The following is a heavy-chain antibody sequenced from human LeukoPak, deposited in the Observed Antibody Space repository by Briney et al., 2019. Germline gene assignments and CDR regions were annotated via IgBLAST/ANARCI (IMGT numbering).Heavy chain of an antibody. J-gene: IGHJ3*02. CDR3: ARVVGLGAFDI. CDR2: VVPIFDSS. V-gene: IGHV1-69*05. CDR1: GRPFSSIT. D-gene: IGHD2-15*01. Sequence: SVKVSCKASGRPFSSITITWLRQAPGLGPEWMGVVVPIFDSSNSAQKFHGRVLITTDESTSTAYMELSSLRSDDTAVYYCARVVGLGAFDIWGQGTMVTVSS.